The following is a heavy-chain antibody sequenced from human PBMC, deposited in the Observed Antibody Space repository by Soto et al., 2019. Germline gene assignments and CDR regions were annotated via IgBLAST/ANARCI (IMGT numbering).Heavy chain of an antibody. CDR3: ARGGQYYYDSSGYLARDNWFDP. CDR1: GFTFSSYA. Sequence: AGGSLRLSCAASGFTFSSYAMHWVRQAPGKGLEWVAVISYDGSNKYYADSVKGRFTISRDNSKNTLYLQMNSLRAEDTAVYYCARGGQYYYDSSGYLARDNWFDPWGQGTLVTVSS. J-gene: IGHJ5*02. CDR2: ISYDGSNK. V-gene: IGHV3-30-3*01. D-gene: IGHD3-22*01.